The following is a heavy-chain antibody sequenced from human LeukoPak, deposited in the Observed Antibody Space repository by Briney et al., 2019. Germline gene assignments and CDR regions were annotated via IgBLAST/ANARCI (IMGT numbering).Heavy chain of an antibody. CDR1: GFTFSTYA. V-gene: IGHV3-23*01. CDR2: ISGSGVGT. CDR3: ARSVVAATETFDY. D-gene: IGHD2-15*01. J-gene: IGHJ4*02. Sequence: GGSLRLSCAASGFTFSTYAMSWVRQAPGKGLEWVSTISGSGVGTYYADSVKGRFTISRDNAKNSLYLQMNSLRAEDTAVYYCARSVVAATETFDYWGQGTLVTVSS.